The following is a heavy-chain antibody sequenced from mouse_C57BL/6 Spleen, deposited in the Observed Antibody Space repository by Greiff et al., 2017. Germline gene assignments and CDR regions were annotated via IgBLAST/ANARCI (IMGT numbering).Heavy chain of an antibody. V-gene: IGHV1-69*01. CDR3: ARSGMCYGSSTFYWYFDV. J-gene: IGHJ1*03. Sequence: QVQLQQPGAELVMPGASVKLSCKASGYTFTSYWMHWVKQRPGQGLEWIGEIDPSDSYTNYNQKFKGKSTLTVDKSSSTAYMQLSSLTSEDSAVYYCARSGMCYGSSTFYWYFDVWGTGTTVTVSS. CDR1: GYTFTSYW. D-gene: IGHD1-1*01. CDR2: IDPSDSYT.